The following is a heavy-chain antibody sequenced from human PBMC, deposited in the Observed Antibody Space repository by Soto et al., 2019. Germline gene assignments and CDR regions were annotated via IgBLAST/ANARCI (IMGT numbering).Heavy chain of an antibody. Sequence: QLQLQESGPGLVKPSETLSLTCTVSGGSISSSSYYWGWIRQPPGKGLEWIGSIYYSGSTYYNPSLQRRVAISVGTCTNQFSLKLSSVTAADTAVYYCARHGPGGSYSDYWGQGTLVTVSS. CDR3: ARHGPGGSYSDY. J-gene: IGHJ4*02. D-gene: IGHD1-26*01. V-gene: IGHV4-39*01. CDR2: IYYSGST. CDR1: GGSISSSSYY.